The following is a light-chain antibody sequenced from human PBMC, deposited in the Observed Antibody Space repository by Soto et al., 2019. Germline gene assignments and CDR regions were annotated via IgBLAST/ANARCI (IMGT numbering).Light chain of an antibody. Sequence: DTQMPQSPSTLSASVGDTVTITCRARQNINNWLAWYQQKPEKVPKLLIYGTSTLEDGVPSRFSGSRSGTEFTLTIKSLQPDDFATYYCQRYDGYFGQGTKLEIK. J-gene: IGKJ2*01. V-gene: IGKV1-5*01. CDR2: GTS. CDR1: QNINNW. CDR3: QRYDGY.